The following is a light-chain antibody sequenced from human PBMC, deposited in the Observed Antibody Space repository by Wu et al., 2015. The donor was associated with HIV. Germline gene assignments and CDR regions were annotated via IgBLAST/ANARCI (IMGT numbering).Light chain of an antibody. CDR2: GAS. Sequence: EILMSQSPATLSVSPGERATLSCRASQSVRNNLAWYQQKPGQAPRLLIYGASTRATGIPVRFSGSGSGTEFTLTISSMQSEDFAVYYCQQYNNYSPWTFGLGTEGG. V-gene: IGKV3-15*01. CDR1: QSVRNN. J-gene: IGKJ1*01. CDR3: QQYNNYSPWT.